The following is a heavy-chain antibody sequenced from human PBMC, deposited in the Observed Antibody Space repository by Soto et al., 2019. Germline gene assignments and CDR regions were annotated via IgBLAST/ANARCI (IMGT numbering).Heavy chain of an antibody. CDR3: ARTGDGHHDFLDY. V-gene: IGHV3-7*01. CDR1: GFTFSSYW. CDR2: IKQDGNED. J-gene: IGHJ4*02. D-gene: IGHD1-1*01. Sequence: VHLEEAGGGLVQPGGAPRLSCSASGFTFSSYWVDWVRQAPGEGLEWVANIKQDGNEDNLLDSVKGRFTISRDNAKNSLFLQMNSLRVDDTAVYYCARTGDGHHDFLDYWGQGALVSVSS.